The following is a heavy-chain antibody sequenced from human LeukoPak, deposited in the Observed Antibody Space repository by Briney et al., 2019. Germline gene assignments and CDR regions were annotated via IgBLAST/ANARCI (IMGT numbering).Heavy chain of an antibody. Sequence: GGSLRLSCAAASVFTFSSYSMHWVRQAPGKGLEWVSSISSSSSYMYYADSVKGRFTISRDNAKNSLYLQMNSLRAEDTAVYYCARRGDFWSGYTYFDYWGQGTLVTVSS. CDR2: ISSSSSYM. J-gene: IGHJ4*02. CDR3: ARRGDFWSGYTYFDY. CDR1: VFTFSSYS. V-gene: IGHV3-21*01. D-gene: IGHD3-3*01.